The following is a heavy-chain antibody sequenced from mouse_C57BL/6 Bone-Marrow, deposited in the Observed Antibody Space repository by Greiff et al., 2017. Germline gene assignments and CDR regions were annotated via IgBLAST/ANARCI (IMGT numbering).Heavy chain of an antibody. V-gene: IGHV1-42*01. CDR2: INPSTGGT. CDR1: GYSFTGYY. Sequence: EVQLQQSGPELVKPGASVKISCKASGYSFTGYYMNWVKQSPEKSLEWIGEINPSTGGTTYNQKFKAKATLTVDKSSSTAYMQLKSLTSEDSAVYYCARSRRNYAYYDAMDYWGQGTSVTVSS. J-gene: IGHJ4*01. D-gene: IGHD2-1*01. CDR3: ARSRRNYAYYDAMDY.